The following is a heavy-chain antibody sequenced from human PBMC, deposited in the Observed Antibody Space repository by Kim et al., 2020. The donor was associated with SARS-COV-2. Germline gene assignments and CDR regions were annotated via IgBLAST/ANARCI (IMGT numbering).Heavy chain of an antibody. CDR3: AHPYSSSSSLSYYYYGMDV. D-gene: IGHD6-6*01. V-gene: IGHV1-2*02. Sequence: ASVKVSCKASGYTFTGYYMHWVRQAPGQGLEWMGWINPNSGGTNYAQKFQGRVTMTRDTSISTAYMELSRLRSDDTAVYYCAHPYSSSSSLSYYYYGMDVWGQGTTVTVSS. J-gene: IGHJ6*02. CDR1: GYTFTGYY. CDR2: INPNSGGT.